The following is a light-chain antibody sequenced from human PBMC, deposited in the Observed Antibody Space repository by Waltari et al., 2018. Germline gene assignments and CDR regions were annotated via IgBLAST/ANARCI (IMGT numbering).Light chain of an antibody. CDR2: AAS. Sequence: DIQMTQSPSSVSASVGDRVTITCPASRAITNYVNWYQKSPGLAPKLLIYAASTLQGGVPTRFSGSGSGTDFTLTISSLQIEDFATYYCQQSHSAPLAFGGGTRLEI. CDR1: RAITNY. J-gene: IGKJ4*01. V-gene: IGKV1-39*01. CDR3: QQSHSAPLA.